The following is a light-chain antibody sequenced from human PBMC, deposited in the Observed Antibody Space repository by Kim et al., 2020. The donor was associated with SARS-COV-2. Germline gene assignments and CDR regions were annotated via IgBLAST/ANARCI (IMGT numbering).Light chain of an antibody. CDR3: QQYQTSSRT. J-gene: IGKJ1*01. V-gene: IGKV1-5*01. CDR1: QNIVAW. Sequence: GDRVTLTCRASQNIVAWLAWYQQKPGKAPKLLIYDASTLDTGVSSRFSGSGFGTDFTLTISSLQPDDSATYFCQQYQTSSRTFGQGTTV. CDR2: DAS.